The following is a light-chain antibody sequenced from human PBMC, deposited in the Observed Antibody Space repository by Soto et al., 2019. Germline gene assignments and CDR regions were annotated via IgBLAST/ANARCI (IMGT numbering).Light chain of an antibody. CDR3: LQYSSHSWT. Sequence: DIQMTQSPSSLSPSVGDRVTITCRASRSISDWLAWYQQKPGKAPELLIFDASNLKSGVSLRFSGSGSGTEFTLTISRLQPDDVATYYCLQYSSHSWTFGQGTKVEIK. CDR2: DAS. CDR1: RSISDW. V-gene: IGKV1-5*01. J-gene: IGKJ1*01.